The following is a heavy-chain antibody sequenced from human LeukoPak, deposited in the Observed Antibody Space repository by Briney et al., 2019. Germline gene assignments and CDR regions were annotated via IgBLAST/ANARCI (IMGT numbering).Heavy chain of an antibody. Sequence: SETLSPTCTVSGGSISRYYWSWIRQPPGKGLEWIGYIYYSASTNYNPSLKSRVTISVDTSKNQFSLKLSSVTAADTAVYYCARDSPPAWGQGTLVTVSS. J-gene: IGHJ5*02. CDR1: GGSISRYY. V-gene: IGHV4-59*01. CDR2: IYYSAST. CDR3: ARDSPPA.